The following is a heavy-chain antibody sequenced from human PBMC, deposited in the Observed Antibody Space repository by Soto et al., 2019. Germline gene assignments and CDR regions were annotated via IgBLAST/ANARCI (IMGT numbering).Heavy chain of an antibody. CDR2: ISGSGGST. D-gene: IGHD3-10*01. Sequence: GGSLRLSCAASGFTFSSYAMSWVRQAPGKGLEWVSAISGSGGSTYYADSVAGRFTISRDNSRHTLYLQMSSLRAEDTAIYYCAKALGRDFSDFDSWGQGTQVTVSS. V-gene: IGHV3-23*01. CDR1: GFTFSSYA. CDR3: AKALGRDFSDFDS. J-gene: IGHJ4*02.